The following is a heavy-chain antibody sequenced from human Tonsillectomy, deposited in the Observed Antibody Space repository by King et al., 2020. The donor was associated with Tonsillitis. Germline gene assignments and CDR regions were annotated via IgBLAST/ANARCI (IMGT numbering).Heavy chain of an antibody. D-gene: IGHD3-10*01. J-gene: IGHJ5*02. CDR3: ARGDGFGEFVNNWFDP. Sequence: VQLQQWGAGLLKPSETLSLTCAVYGGPFSGYYWSCIRQPPGKGLEWIGELNHSGSINYNPSLKGRVTISVDTSKNQFSLKLSFVTAADTAVYYCARGDGFGEFVNNWFDPWGQGTLVTVSS. V-gene: IGHV4-34*01. CDR2: LNHSGSI. CDR1: GGPFSGYY.